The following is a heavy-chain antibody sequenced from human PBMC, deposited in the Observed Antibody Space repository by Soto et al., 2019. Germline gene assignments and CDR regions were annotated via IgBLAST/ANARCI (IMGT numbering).Heavy chain of an antibody. CDR2: IDPSDSYT. Sequence: EVQLVQSGAEVKKPGESLRISCKGSGYSFTSYWISWVRQMPGKGLEWMGRIDPSDSYTNYSPSFQGHVTISADKSISTAYLQWSSLKASDTAMYYCASLGYCSGGSCLGRDPYYYYGMDVWGQGTTVTVSS. J-gene: IGHJ6*02. CDR1: GYSFTSYW. V-gene: IGHV5-10-1*03. D-gene: IGHD2-15*01. CDR3: ASLGYCSGGSCLGRDPYYYYGMDV.